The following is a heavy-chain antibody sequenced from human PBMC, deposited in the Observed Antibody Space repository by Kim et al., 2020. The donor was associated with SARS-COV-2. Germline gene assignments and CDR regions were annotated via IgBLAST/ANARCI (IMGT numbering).Heavy chain of an antibody. CDR1: GGSISSYY. V-gene: IGHV4-59*13. CDR2: IYYSGST. CDR3: ARDERDSSGWANWFDP. J-gene: IGHJ5*02. D-gene: IGHD6-19*01. Sequence: PETLSLTCTVSGGSISSYYWSWIRQPPGKGLEWIGYIYYSGSTNYNPSPKSRVTISVDTSKNQFSLKLSSVTAADTAVYYCARDERDSSGWANWFDPWGQETLVTVSS.